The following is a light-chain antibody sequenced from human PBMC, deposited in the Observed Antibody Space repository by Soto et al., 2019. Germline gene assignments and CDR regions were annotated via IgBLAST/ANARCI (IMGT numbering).Light chain of an antibody. CDR3: QQYDRSPRT. CDR1: QSISTS. J-gene: IGKJ1*01. Sequence: EIVLTQSPGTLSLSPGERATLSCRASQSISTSLGWYQQRPGQAPRLLVYGAFNRATGIPARFSGSGSGTDFTLTISSLEPEDFAVYYCQQYDRSPRTFGQGTKVEI. V-gene: IGKV3-20*01. CDR2: GAF.